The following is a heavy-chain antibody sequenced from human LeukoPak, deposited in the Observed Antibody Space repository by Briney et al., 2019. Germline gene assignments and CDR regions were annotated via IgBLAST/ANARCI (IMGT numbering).Heavy chain of an antibody. CDR3: AKSMGPSIAAAGTWTEY. Sequence: GGSLRLSCAASGFTFSSYAMSWVRQAPGKGLEWVSAISGSGGSTYYADSVKGRFTISRDNSENSLYLQMNSLRAEDTAVYYCAKSMGPSIAAAGTWTEYWGQGTLFTVSS. CDR2: ISGSGGST. CDR1: GFTFSSYA. D-gene: IGHD6-13*01. V-gene: IGHV3-23*01. J-gene: IGHJ4*02.